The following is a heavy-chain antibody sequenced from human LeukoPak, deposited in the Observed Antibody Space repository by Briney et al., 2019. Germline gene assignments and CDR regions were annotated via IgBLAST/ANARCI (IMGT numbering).Heavy chain of an antibody. CDR1: GFTFEDYA. J-gene: IGHJ4*02. Sequence: QSGRSLRLSCAASGFTFEDYAMHWVRQAPGKGLEWVSGISWNSGSIGYADSVKGRFTISRDNAKNSLYLQMNSLRAEDTALYYCAKGAVVVVTATFDYWGQGTLVTVSS. CDR3: AKGAVVVVTATFDY. V-gene: IGHV3-9*01. D-gene: IGHD2-21*02. CDR2: ISWNSGSI.